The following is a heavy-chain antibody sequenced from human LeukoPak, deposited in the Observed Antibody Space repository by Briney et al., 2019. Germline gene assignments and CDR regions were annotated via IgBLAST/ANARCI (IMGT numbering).Heavy chain of an antibody. CDR2: IYPRDSDT. V-gene: IGHV5-51*01. Sequence: GESLKISCKGSGYSFTTYWIGWVRQMPGKGLELMGIIYPRDSDTRYSPSFQGQVTISADKSISTAYLQWSSLRASDTAMYYCARLHPYAFDIWGQGTMVTVSS. CDR3: ARLHPYAFDI. CDR1: GYSFTTYW. J-gene: IGHJ3*02.